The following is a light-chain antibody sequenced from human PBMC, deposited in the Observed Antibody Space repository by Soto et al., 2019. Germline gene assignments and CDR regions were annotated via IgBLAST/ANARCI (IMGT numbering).Light chain of an antibody. J-gene: IGKJ1*01. Sequence: EVVLTQSLDPLSVSQGERANLSCRASQSVSNYFAWFQQKPGQAPRLLIYDAVNRADGIPARFSGSWSGTDFTLSVDSLEPEDFALYFCQQRFNWPRTFGQGTKVDIK. CDR2: DAV. CDR3: QQRFNWPRT. V-gene: IGKV3-11*01. CDR1: QSVSNY.